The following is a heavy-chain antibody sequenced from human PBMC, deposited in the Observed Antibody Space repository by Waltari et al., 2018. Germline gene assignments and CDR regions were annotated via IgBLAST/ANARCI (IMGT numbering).Heavy chain of an antibody. J-gene: IGHJ6*02. CDR1: GFTVSSNY. CDR3: ARDRTRVGGMDV. Sequence: EVQLVESGGGLIQPGGSLRLPCAASGFTVSSNYMTWVRQAQGKGLEWVSIIYTGGTTYYADSVKGRFAISTDNSKNTLYLQMNSLRVEDTAVYYCARDRTRVGGMDVWGQGTTVTVSS. V-gene: IGHV3-53*01. CDR2: IYTGGTT. D-gene: IGHD4-17*01.